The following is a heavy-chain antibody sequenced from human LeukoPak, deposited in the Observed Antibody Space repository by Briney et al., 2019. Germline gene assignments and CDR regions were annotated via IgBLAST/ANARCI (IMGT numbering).Heavy chain of an antibody. D-gene: IGHD4-11*01. Sequence: SETLSLTCTVSGGSISSNSYYWNWIRQPPGKGLEWIGSIYYSGSTYYNPSLKSRVTISVDTSKNQFSLKLSSVTAADTAVYYCARVQQSSADAFDIWGQGTMVTVSS. V-gene: IGHV4-39*07. CDR3: ARVQQSSADAFDI. J-gene: IGHJ3*02. CDR1: GGSISSNSYY. CDR2: IYYSGST.